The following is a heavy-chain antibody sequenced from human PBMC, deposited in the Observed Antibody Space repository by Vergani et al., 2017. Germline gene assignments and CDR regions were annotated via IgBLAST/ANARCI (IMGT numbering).Heavy chain of an antibody. Sequence: EVQLVQSGAEVKKPGATVKISCKVSGYTFTDYYMHWVQQAPGKGLEWMGLVDPEDGETIYAEKFQGRVTITAETSTDTAYMELSSLRSEDTAVYYCATVGYGDYVVSRIQGQFDYWGQGTLVTVSS. V-gene: IGHV1-69-2*01. J-gene: IGHJ4*02. CDR2: VDPEDGET. CDR1: GYTFTDYY. CDR3: ATVGYGDYVVSRIQGQFDY. D-gene: IGHD4-17*01.